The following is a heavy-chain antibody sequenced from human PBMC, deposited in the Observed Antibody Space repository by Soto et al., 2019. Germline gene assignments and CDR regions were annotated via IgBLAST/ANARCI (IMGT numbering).Heavy chain of an antibody. D-gene: IGHD3-10*01. CDR2: INPNSGGT. J-gene: IGHJ4*02. V-gene: IGHV1-2*04. CDR1: GYTFTGYY. CDR3: ARGAPFSGSYYNFDY. Sequence: ASVKVSCKASGYTFTGYYMHWVRQAPGQGLEWMGWINPNSGGTNYAQKFQGWVTMTRDTSISTAYMELSRLRSDDTVVYYCARGAPFSGSYYNFDYWGQGTLVTVSS.